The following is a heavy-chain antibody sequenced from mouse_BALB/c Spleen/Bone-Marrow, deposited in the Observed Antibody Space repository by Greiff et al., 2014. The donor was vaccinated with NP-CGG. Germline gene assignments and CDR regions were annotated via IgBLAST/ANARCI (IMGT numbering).Heavy chain of an antibody. Sequence: EVQLQESGGDLVKPGGSLKLSCAASGFTFSDFYMFWFRQTPEKRLEWVATISDGGTYTYYPDSVKGRFTISGDNAKNNLYLQMSGLKSEDTAMYYCARSGERYGAMDYWGQGTSVTVSS. D-gene: IGHD1-1*02. CDR2: ISDGGTYT. V-gene: IGHV5-4*02. CDR1: GFTFSDFY. J-gene: IGHJ4*01. CDR3: ARSGERYGAMDY.